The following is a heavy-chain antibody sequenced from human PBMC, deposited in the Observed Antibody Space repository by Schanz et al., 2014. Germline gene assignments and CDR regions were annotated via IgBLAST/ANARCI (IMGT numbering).Heavy chain of an antibody. CDR3: ARDRRFFDRDDLYYFDS. Sequence: QVQLVQSGAEVKKPGASVKVSCKASGYTFTTYAMSWVRQAPGQGLEWVGWISVYTGNTKYGQKVQGRVTMTTDTSTSTVYMALTDLRSDDTAVYYCARDRRFFDRDDLYYFDSWGQGTLVTDSS. J-gene: IGHJ4*02. V-gene: IGHV1-18*01. CDR2: ISVYTGNT. D-gene: IGHD3-3*01. CDR1: GYTFTTYA.